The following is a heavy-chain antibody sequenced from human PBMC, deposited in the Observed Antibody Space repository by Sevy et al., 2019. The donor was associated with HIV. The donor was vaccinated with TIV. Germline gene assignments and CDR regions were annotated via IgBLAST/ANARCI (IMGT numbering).Heavy chain of an antibody. CDR2: FDPEDGKT. J-gene: IGHJ4*02. V-gene: IGHV1-24*01. D-gene: IGHD3-22*01. CDR1: GSTLTQLS. CDR3: ASTWDYYESNGYYFDF. Sequence: VSVKVSCKVSGSTLTQLSMHWVRQAPGIGLEWMVTFDPEDGKTLYAQKFQGRVTMTEDTSTHTAYMELSSLTSEDTAIYYCASTWDYYESNGYYFDFWGQGTLVTVSS.